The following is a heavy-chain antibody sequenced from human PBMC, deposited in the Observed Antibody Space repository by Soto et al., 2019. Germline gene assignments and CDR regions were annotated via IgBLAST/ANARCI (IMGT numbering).Heavy chain of an antibody. D-gene: IGHD6-19*01. J-gene: IGHJ1*01. CDR1: GYTFTSYG. CDR3: ARGWTYSSGSAAEYFQH. V-gene: IGHV1-18*01. Sequence: QVQLVQSGAEVKKPGASVKVSCKASGYTFTSYGISWVRQSTGQGLERMGWISAYNGNTNYAQKLQGTVTMTTDPPQRTAYKELRSLRPDDTAVYCCARGWTYSSGSAAEYFQHWGQGTMVNVSS. CDR2: ISAYNGNT.